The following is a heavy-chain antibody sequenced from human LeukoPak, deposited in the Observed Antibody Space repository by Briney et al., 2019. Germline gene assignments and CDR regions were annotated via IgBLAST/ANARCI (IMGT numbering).Heavy chain of an antibody. CDR2: ISGSGGST. D-gene: IGHD3-22*01. CDR3: AKGLGSSGYYYSPFDS. CDR1: GFTSSSYA. Sequence: GGSLRLSCAASGFTSSSYAMSWVRQAPGKGLEWVSGISGSGGSTYYADSVKGRFTISRDNSKNTLYLQMNSLRAEDTAVYYCAKGLGSSGYYYSPFDSWGQGTLVTVSS. V-gene: IGHV3-23*01. J-gene: IGHJ4*02.